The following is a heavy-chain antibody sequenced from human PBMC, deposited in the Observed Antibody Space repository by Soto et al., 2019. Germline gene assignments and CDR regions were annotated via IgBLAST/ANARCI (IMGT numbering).Heavy chain of an antibody. CDR3: TTGHCGGDCYSYHFYDMDV. J-gene: IGHJ6*02. CDR1: GFTFNNAW. Sequence: GSLRLSCAASGFTFNNAWMNWVRQAPGKGLEWVGRIKSKIDGGTTDYAAPVKGRFTISRDDSKTTLDLQMNSLKTEDTAVYYCTTGHCGGDCYSYHFYDMDVWGQGTTVTVSS. CDR2: IKSKIDGGTT. D-gene: IGHD2-21*02. V-gene: IGHV3-15*07.